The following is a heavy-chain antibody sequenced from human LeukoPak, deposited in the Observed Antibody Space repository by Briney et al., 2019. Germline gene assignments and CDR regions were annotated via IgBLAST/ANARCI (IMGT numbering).Heavy chain of an antibody. D-gene: IGHD3-10*01. CDR3: ARSMVRGYTDHFGY. CDR2: ISYDGSNK. J-gene: IGHJ4*02. Sequence: GGSLRLSCAASGFTFSSYAMHWVRQAPGKGLEWVAVISYDGSNKYYADSVKGRFTISRDNSKNTLYLQMNSLRAEDTAVYYCARSMVRGYTDHFGYWGQGTLVTVSP. V-gene: IGHV3-30-3*01. CDR1: GFTFSSYA.